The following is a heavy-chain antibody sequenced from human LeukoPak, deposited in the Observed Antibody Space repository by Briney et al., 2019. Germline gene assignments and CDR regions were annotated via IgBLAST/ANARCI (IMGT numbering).Heavy chain of an antibody. D-gene: IGHD4-23*01. V-gene: IGHV3-23*01. J-gene: IGHJ4*02. CDR3: AKAQTYTVVTLFYFDY. Sequence: GGSLRLSCAASGFTFSSYAMSWVRQAPGKGLEWVSAISGSGGSTYYADSVKGRFTISRDNSKNTLYLQMNSLRAEDTAVYYCAKAQTYTVVTLFYFDYWGQGTLVTVSS. CDR2: ISGSGGST. CDR1: GFTFSSYA.